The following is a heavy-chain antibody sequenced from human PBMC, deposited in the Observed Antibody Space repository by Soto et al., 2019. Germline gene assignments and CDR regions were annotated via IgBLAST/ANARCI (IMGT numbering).Heavy chain of an antibody. D-gene: IGHD6-13*01. CDR1: GFTFSSYW. CDR3: ARVSGGSSWIDY. Sequence: GGSLRLSCAASGFTFSSYWMHWVRQAPGKGLVWVSRINSDGSSTSYADSVKGRFTISRDNAKNTLYLQMNSLRAEDTAVYYCARVSGGSSWIDYWGQGTLVTVSS. J-gene: IGHJ4*02. CDR2: INSDGSST. V-gene: IGHV3-74*01.